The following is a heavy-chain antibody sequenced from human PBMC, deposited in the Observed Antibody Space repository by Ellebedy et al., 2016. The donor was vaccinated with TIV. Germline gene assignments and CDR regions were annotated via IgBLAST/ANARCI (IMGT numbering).Heavy chain of an antibody. CDR1: GFTFSNAW. CDR3: TTLLRIVGLLYREP. CDR2: IKSKTDGGTT. V-gene: IGHV3-15*07. D-gene: IGHD2-8*01. Sequence: GGSLRLSXAASGFTFSNAWMNWVRQAPGKGLEWVGRIKSKTDGGTTDYAAPVKGRFTISRDDSKNTLYLQMNSLKTEDTAVYYCTTLLRIVGLLYREPWGQGTLVTVSS. J-gene: IGHJ5*02.